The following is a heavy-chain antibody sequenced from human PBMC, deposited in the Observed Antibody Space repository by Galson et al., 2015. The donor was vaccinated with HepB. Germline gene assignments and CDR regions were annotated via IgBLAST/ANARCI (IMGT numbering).Heavy chain of an antibody. Sequence: SLRLSCAASGFSFTAYGMHWARQAPGKGLEWVAGIWYDGSNKHCADSVKGRFTISRDNSKNTLYLQMDSLRAEDTALYYCARHPTAFYDFWSDYSDNWFDPWGQGTLVIVSS. CDR2: IWYDGSNK. D-gene: IGHD3-3*01. J-gene: IGHJ5*02. CDR1: GFSFTAYG. CDR3: ARHPTAFYDFWSDYSDNWFDP. V-gene: IGHV3-33*08.